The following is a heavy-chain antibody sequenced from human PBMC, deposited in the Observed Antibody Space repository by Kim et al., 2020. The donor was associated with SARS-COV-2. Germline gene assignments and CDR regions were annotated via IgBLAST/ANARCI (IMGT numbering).Heavy chain of an antibody. D-gene: IGHD2-21*01. Sequence: ADSVKGRFTISSDNGKNTLYLQMNSLTSEDTGVYYCARDRGIVSHDWYFDLWGRGTLVTVSS. V-gene: IGHV3-74*01. CDR3: ARDRGIVSHDWYFDL. J-gene: IGHJ2*01.